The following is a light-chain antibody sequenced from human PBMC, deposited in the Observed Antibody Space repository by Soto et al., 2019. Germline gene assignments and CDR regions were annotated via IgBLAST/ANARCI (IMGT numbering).Light chain of an antibody. CDR3: AAWDDSLDGGV. J-gene: IGLJ3*02. V-gene: IGLV1-44*01. Sequence: QSVLTQPPSASGTPGQRVTISCSGSSSNIGSNSVNWYRQLPGTAPKLLIYRNNQRPSGVPDRFSASKSGTSASLAISGLQSEDEADYYCAAWDDSLDGGVFGGGTKLTVL. CDR1: SSNIGSNS. CDR2: RNN.